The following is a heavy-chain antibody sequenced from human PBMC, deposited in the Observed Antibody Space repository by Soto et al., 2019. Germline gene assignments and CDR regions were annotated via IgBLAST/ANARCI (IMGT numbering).Heavy chain of an antibody. CDR2: ISHDGDNK. J-gene: IGHJ6*02. CDR1: GFTFSDYP. CDR3: ARDWGAMDV. Sequence: QVSLVESGGGVVQPGRSLRLSCAASGFTFSDYPMHWVRQAPGKGLEWVAVISHDGDNKYYGDSVKGRFTSSRDDSENTVYLQMKSLRPEDTAVYYCARDWGAMDVWGQGTTVTVSS. V-gene: IGHV3-30-3*01. D-gene: IGHD3-16*01.